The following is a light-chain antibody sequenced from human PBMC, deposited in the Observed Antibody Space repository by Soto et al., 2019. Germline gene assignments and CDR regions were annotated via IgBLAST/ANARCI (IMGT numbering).Light chain of an antibody. CDR2: KAS. CDR1: QSISVW. J-gene: IGKJ2*01. CDR3: QRYNSYPYA. V-gene: IGKV1-5*03. Sequence: DIPMTQSPSTLSASVGDRVTITCRASQSISVWLAWYQQKPGKAPKLLIYKASTLQSGVPSRFSGGGSGTEFTLTISSLQPDDFATYYCQRYNSYPYAFGPGTKLEIK.